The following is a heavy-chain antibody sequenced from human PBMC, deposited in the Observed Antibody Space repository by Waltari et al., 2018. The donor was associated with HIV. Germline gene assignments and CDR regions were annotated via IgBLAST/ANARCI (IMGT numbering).Heavy chain of an antibody. J-gene: IGHJ4*02. CDR2: IYYSGPA. CDR1: GASISSSSYY. CDR3: ARLRFHSLYYFDS. V-gene: IGHV4-39*01. Sequence: QLHLQESGPGLVKPSETLSLTCSVSGASISSSSYYWAWIRQPPGKGLEWIGAIYYSGPAYYNPSVKSRVSASLDASKNELSLKLTSVTATDMALYYCARLRFHSLYYFDSWGPGILVTVSS. D-gene: IGHD3-16*01.